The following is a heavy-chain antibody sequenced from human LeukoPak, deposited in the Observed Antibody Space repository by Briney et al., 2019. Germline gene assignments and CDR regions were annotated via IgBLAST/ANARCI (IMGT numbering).Heavy chain of an antibody. Sequence: GASLRLSCAASGFTFSSYAMSWVRQAPGKGLXXXXAISGSGGSTYYADSVKGRFTISRDNSKNTLYLQMNSLRAEDTAVYYCAKDLGGYYYDSSGTFDYWGQGTLVTVSS. V-gene: IGHV3-23*01. CDR2: ISGSGGST. D-gene: IGHD3-22*01. J-gene: IGHJ4*02. CDR3: AKDLGGYYYDSSGTFDY. CDR1: GFTFSSYA.